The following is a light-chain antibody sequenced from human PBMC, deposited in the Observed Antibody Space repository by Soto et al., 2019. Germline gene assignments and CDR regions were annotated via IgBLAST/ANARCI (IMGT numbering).Light chain of an antibody. CDR3: QQRSNWPPST. CDR1: QSVSSY. J-gene: IGKJ3*01. V-gene: IGKV3-11*01. Sequence: EIVLIQSPATLSLSPGERATLSCRASQSVSSYLAWYQQKPGQAPRLLIYDASNRATGIPARFSGSGSGTDFTLTISSLEPEDFAVYYCQQRSNWPPSTFGPGTKVDIK. CDR2: DAS.